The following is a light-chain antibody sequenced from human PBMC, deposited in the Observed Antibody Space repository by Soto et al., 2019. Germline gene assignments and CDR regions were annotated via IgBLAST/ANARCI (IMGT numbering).Light chain of an antibody. J-gene: IGLJ2*01. CDR2: DDD. V-gene: IGLV1-51*01. CDR3: GAWDNSLGAVV. Sequence: SVLTQPPSVSAAPGQKVTISCSGSSSNIGNNYVAWYQQFPGTAPKLLIYDDDKRPPGIPDRFSGSKSATSATLGITGLQTGDEADYYCGAWDNSLGAVVFGGGTKLTVL. CDR1: SSNIGNNY.